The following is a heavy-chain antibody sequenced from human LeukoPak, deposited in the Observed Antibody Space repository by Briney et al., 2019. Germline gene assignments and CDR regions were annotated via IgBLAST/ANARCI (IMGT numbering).Heavy chain of an antibody. J-gene: IGHJ5*02. D-gene: IGHD3-10*01. Sequence: SETLSLTCTVSGGSISSSSYYWGWIRQPPGKGLEWIGSIYYSGSTYYNPSLKSRVTISVDTSKNQFSLKLSSVTAADTAVYYCARDRGVRIRTRNWFDPWGQGTLVTVSS. CDR3: ARDRGVRIRTRNWFDP. CDR1: GGSISSSSYY. V-gene: IGHV4-39*07. CDR2: IYYSGST.